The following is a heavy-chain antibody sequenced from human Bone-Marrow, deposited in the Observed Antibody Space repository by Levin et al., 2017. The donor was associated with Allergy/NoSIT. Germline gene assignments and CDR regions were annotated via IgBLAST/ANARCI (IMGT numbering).Heavy chain of an antibody. V-gene: IGHV3-21*01. D-gene: IGHD6-6*01. CDR1: GFTFSTYN. CDR3: ARGSTSSGEENYYFGMDV. CDR2: ITRFSTYI. J-gene: IGHJ6*02. Sequence: SCVASGFTFSTYNMNWVRQAPGKGLEWVSSITRFSTYIYYSDSMKGRFTISRDNAKNSLYLQMNSLRAEDTAVYYCARGSTSSGEENYYFGMDVWGQGTTVTVSS.